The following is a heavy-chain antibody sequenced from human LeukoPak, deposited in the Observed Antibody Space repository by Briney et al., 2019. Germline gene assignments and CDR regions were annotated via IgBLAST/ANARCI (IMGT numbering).Heavy chain of an antibody. D-gene: IGHD5-24*01. J-gene: IGHJ4*02. CDR3: ANHPGGRWLQPPQDY. CDR2: ISGSGGST. V-gene: IGHV3-23*01. Sequence: GGSLRLSCAASGFTFSSYAMSWVRQAPGKGLEWVSAISGSGGSTYYADSVKGRFTISRDNSKNTLYLQMNSLRAEDTAVYYCANHPGGRWLQPPQDYWGQGTLVTVSS. CDR1: GFTFSSYA.